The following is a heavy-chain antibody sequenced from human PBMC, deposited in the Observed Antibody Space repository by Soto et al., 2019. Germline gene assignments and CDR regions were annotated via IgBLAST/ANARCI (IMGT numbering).Heavy chain of an antibody. J-gene: IGHJ6*02. V-gene: IGHV4-30-4*08. Sequence: QVQLQESGPGLVKPSQTLSLTCSVFGDSSSSSDSYWSLIRQTPGKCLEWIGYINSSGRTYYRPFLKSRGSISLDTSKNQFSLRLTSVTVADTAVYFCARFSTLSKDYGVDVWGQGTTVTVSS. CDR2: INSSGRT. CDR1: GDSSSSSDSY. CDR3: ARFSTLSKDYGVDV. D-gene: IGHD2-2*01.